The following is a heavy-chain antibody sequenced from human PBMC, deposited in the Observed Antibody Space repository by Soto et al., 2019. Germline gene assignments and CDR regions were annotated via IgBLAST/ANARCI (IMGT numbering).Heavy chain of an antibody. CDR2: VYYMGAT. V-gene: IGHV4-39*01. CDR1: GGSISSSRYY. Sequence: QLQLQESGPGLVKASETLSLTCTVSGGSISSSRYYWGWIRQPPGKGLEWVGSVYYMGATYYNPSLRSRVTRSVEMAKNQFSLNLNSVTAADTAVYYCARHLLGCFPTAMDVWGQGTSVTVSS. J-gene: IGHJ6*02. CDR3: ARHLLGCFPTAMDV. D-gene: IGHD2-8*02.